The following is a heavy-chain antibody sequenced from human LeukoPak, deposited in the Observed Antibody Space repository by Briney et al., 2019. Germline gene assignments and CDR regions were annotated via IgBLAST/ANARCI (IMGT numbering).Heavy chain of an antibody. CDR2: IYSGGST. J-gene: IGHJ4*02. Sequence: GGSLRLFCAASGFTVSSNYMSWVRKAPGKGLEWVSDIYSGGSTYYADSVKGRFTISRDKSKNTLYLQMNSLRAEDTAVYYCARERTYYFDYWGQGTLITVAS. V-gene: IGHV3-53*01. CDR1: GFTVSSNY. CDR3: ARERTYYFDY.